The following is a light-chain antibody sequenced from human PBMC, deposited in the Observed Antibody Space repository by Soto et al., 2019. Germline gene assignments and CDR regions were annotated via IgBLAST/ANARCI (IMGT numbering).Light chain of an antibody. Sequence: QSVLTQPPSASGTPGQRVSFSCSGSKSNIGSNFVFWYQQLPGTAPKLLMYKNDQRPSGVPDRFSGSKSGTSASLAISGLRSEDEGDYYRAAWDDTLSGPIFGGGTKLTVL. CDR2: KND. CDR1: KSNIGSNF. CDR3: AAWDDTLSGPI. J-gene: IGLJ2*01. V-gene: IGLV1-47*01.